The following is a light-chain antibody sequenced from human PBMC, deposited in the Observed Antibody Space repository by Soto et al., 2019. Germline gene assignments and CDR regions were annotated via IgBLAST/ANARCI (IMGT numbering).Light chain of an antibody. J-gene: IGKJ5*01. V-gene: IGKV1-39*01. Sequence: DIKMTQSPSSLSASVGDRVTITCQASQDISNYLNWYQQKPGKAPKLLIYGASTSQSGVPSRFSGSGSGTDYTLTISSLQPEDFATYYCQQSYRTPTVGQGTRLEIK. CDR1: QDISNY. CDR2: GAS. CDR3: QQSYRTPT.